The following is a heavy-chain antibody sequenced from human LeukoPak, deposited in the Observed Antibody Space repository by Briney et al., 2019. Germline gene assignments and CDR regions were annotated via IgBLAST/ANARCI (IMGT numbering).Heavy chain of an antibody. CDR3: ARDQYYTFDY. J-gene: IGHJ4*02. V-gene: IGHV4-38-2*02. CDR1: GYSISSGYY. Sequence: SETLSLTCTVSGYSISSGYYWGWIRQPPGKGLEWIGSIYHSGSTYYNPSLKSRVTISVDTSKNQFSLKLSSVTAADTAVYYCARDQYYTFDYWGQGTLVTVSS. CDR2: IYHSGST. D-gene: IGHD1-26*01.